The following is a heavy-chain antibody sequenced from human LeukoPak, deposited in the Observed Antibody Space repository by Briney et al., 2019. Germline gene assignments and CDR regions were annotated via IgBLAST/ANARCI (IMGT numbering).Heavy chain of an antibody. J-gene: IGHJ4*02. CDR2: IYTSGST. CDR3: AGITIFGDDY. D-gene: IGHD3-3*01. Sequence: SSETLSLTCTVSGGSISSYYWSWIRQPAGKGLEWIGRIYTSGSTNYNPSLKSRVTMSVDTPKNQFSLKLSSVTAADTAVYYCAGITIFGDDYWGQGTLVTVSS. CDR1: GGSISSYY. V-gene: IGHV4-4*07.